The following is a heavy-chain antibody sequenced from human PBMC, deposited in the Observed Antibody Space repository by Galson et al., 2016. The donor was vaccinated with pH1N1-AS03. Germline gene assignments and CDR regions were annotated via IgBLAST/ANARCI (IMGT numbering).Heavy chain of an antibody. V-gene: IGHV4-61*01. J-gene: IGHJ4*02. CDR1: GASFNSGIYY. Sequence: SETLSLTCTVSGASFNSGIYYWSWIRQPPGKGLEWLGYIYYTGSTTYYPSLKSRVTISVDTSKNQFSLKLSSVTAADTAVYYCARASPLPSGYFDYWGQGTLVTVSS. CDR3: ARASPLPSGYFDY. CDR2: IYYTGST.